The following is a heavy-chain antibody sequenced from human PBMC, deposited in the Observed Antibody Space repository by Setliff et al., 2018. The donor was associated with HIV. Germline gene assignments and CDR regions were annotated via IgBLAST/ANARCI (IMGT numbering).Heavy chain of an antibody. V-gene: IGHV1-18*01. D-gene: IGHD6-25*01. Sequence: ASVKVSCKASGYTFTSYGISWVRQAPGQGLEWMGWISGYNGNTDFAQKLQGRVTMTTDTSTSTAYMELRSLRSDDTAVYYCARGRLNVYSSEWGVGYWGHGTLVTVSS. CDR2: ISGYNGNT. CDR1: GYTFTSYG. CDR3: ARGRLNVYSSEWGVGY. J-gene: IGHJ4*03.